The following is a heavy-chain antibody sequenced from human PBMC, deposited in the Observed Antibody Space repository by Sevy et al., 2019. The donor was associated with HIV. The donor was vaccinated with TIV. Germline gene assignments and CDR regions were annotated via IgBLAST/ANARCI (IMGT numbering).Heavy chain of an antibody. J-gene: IGHJ6*03. CDR2: INPSGGST. CDR1: GYTFTSYY. CDR3: ARARYCGSTSCYYRVKYYMDV. Sequence: ASVKVSCKASGYTFTSYYMHWVRQAPGQGLEWMGIINPSGGSTSYAQKFQGRVTMTRDTSTSTVYMELSSLRSEDTAVYYCARARYCGSTSCYYRVKYYMDVWGKGTTVTVSS. V-gene: IGHV1-46*01. D-gene: IGHD2-2*01.